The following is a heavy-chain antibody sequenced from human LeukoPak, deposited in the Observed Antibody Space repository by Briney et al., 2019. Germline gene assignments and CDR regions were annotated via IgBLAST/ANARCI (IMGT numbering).Heavy chain of an antibody. CDR3: ARDRSVITFGGVIPTYYFDY. V-gene: IGHV1-69*04. CDR1: GGTFSSYA. D-gene: IGHD3-16*02. J-gene: IGHJ4*02. Sequence: ASVKVSCKASGGTFSSYAISWVRQAPGQGLEWMGRIIPILGIANYAQKFQGRVTITADKSTSTAYMELSSLRSEDTAVYYCARDRSVITFGGVIPTYYFDYWGQGTLVTVSS. CDR2: IIPILGIA.